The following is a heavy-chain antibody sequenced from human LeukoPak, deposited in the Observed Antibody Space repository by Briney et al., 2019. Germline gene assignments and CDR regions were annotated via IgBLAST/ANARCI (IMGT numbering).Heavy chain of an antibody. D-gene: IGHD3-3*01. J-gene: IGHJ4*02. CDR2: ISSSSSYI. V-gene: IGHV3-21*01. CDR3: ARARGYDFWSGYKF. CDR1: GFTFSSYS. Sequence: GGSLRLSCAVSGFTFSSYSMNWVRQAPGKGLEWVSSISSSSSYIYYADSVKGRFTISRDNAKNSVYLQMNSLRAEDTAVYYCARARGYDFWSGYKFWGQGTLVTVSS.